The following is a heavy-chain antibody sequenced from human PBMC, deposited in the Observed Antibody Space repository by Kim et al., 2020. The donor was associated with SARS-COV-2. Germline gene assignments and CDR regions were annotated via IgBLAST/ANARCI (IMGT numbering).Heavy chain of an antibody. D-gene: IGHD6-19*01. Sequence: YSNTSLTSRVTMSVDTSKCQFSLRLSSVTAADTAVYYCARRPAVAGFDSWGQGTLVTVSS. CDR3: ARRPAVAGFDS. J-gene: IGHJ4*02. V-gene: IGHV4-39*01.